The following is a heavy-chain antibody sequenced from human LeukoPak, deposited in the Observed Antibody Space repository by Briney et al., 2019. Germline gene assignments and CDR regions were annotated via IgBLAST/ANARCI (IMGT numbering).Heavy chain of an antibody. CDR2: ISGSGGST. CDR3: AKDRPPIVGATTSWYFDL. D-gene: IGHD1-26*01. J-gene: IGHJ2*01. V-gene: IGHV3-23*01. CDR1: GFTFSSYA. Sequence: GGSLRLSCAASGFTFSSYAMSWVRQAPGKGLEWVSAISGSGGSTYYADSVKGRLTISRDNSKNTLYLQMNSLRAEDTAVYYCAKDRPPIVGATTSWYFDLWGRGTLVTVSS.